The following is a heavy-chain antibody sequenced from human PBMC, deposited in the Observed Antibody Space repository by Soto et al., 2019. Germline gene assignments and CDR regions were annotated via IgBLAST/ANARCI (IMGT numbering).Heavy chain of an antibody. CDR1: GGSISGYS. Sequence: SETLSLTCTVSGGSISGYSWSWIRQPPGKGLEWIGYIYDSGNTYYNPSLKSQFSISVDRSKNQFSLKLSSVTAADTAVYYCARGQGAAAGHSNFDYWGQGALVTVSS. D-gene: IGHD6-13*01. J-gene: IGHJ4*02. V-gene: IGHV4-30-2*01. CDR3: ARGQGAAAGHSNFDY. CDR2: IYDSGNT.